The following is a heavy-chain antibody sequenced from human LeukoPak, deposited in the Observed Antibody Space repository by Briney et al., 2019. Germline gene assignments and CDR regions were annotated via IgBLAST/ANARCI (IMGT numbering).Heavy chain of an antibody. V-gene: IGHV3-33*01. D-gene: IGHD3-22*01. CDR3: ARAFGASSGYSVDY. Sequence: GGSLRLSCAASGFTFSSYAMHWVRQAPGKGLEWVTVIWYDGSNKHYADSVKGRFTISRDNSTNTLYLQMDSLRAEDTAVYYCARAFGASSGYSVDYWGQGTLVTVSS. J-gene: IGHJ4*02. CDR1: GFTFSSYA. CDR2: IWYDGSNK.